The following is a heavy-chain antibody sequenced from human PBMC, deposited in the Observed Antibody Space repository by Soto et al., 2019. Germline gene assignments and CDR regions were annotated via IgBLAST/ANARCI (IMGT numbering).Heavy chain of an antibody. CDR1: GFTFSSYA. V-gene: IGHV3-30-3*01. CDR2: ISYDGSNK. J-gene: IGHJ4*02. CDR3: ARAAPGDRVGGFDS. D-gene: IGHD5-12*01. Sequence: QVQLVESGGGVVQPGRSLRLSCAASGFTFSSYAMHWVRQAPGKGLEWVAVISYDGSNKYYADSVKGRFTISRDNSKNTLYLQINSLRAGDTAVYYGARAAPGDRVGGFDSGGQGPLVPVPP.